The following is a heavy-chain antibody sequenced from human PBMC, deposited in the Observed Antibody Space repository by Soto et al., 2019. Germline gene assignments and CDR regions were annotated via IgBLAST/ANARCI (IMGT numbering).Heavy chain of an antibody. CDR3: AKPNGRLYFDY. CDR1: GGTFSSYA. J-gene: IGHJ4*02. D-gene: IGHD1-1*01. Sequence: SVKVSCKASGGTFSSYAISWVRQAPGQGLEWMGGIIPIFGTANYAQKSQGRVTITADESTSTAYMELSSLRSEDTAVYYCAKPNGRLYFDYWGQGTLVTVSS. CDR2: IIPIFGTA. V-gene: IGHV1-69*13.